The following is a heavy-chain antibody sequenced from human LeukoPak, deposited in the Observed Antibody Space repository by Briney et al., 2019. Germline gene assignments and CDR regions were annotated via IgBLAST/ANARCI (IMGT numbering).Heavy chain of an antibody. Sequence: ASVKVSCKASGYTFTSYDINWVRQATGQGLEWMGWMNPNSGNTGYAQKFQGRVTMTRNTSISTAYMELSSLRSEDTAVYYCARGALRFLEWSTEDEFDYWGQGTLVTVSS. V-gene: IGHV1-8*01. CDR3: ARGALRFLEWSTEDEFDY. D-gene: IGHD3-3*01. CDR2: MNPNSGNT. J-gene: IGHJ4*02. CDR1: GYTFTSYD.